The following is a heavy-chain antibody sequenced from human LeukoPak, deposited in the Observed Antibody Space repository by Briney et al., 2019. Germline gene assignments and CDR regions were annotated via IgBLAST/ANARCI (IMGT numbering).Heavy chain of an antibody. V-gene: IGHV4-34*01. CDR1: GGSFSGYY. CDR3: ARTASSNKHFDD. D-gene: IGHD4-11*01. J-gene: IGHJ4*02. CDR2: INNSRST. Sequence: SETLSLTCAVYGGSFSGYYWSWIRQPPGKGLEWSGEINNSRSTNYNPSLKSRVTISVDTSKNQFSLKLTSVTAADTAVYYCARTASSNKHFDDWGQGTLVTVSS.